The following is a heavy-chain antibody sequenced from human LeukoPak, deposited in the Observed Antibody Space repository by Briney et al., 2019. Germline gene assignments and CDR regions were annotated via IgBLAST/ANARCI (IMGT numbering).Heavy chain of an antibody. CDR3: AREGIAVAEGH. D-gene: IGHD6-19*01. Sequence: PGGTLRLSCAATGFSFSSYALSWVRQAPGKGLEWVSAISSGGDRTYYADSVTGRFTISRDNAKNSLYLQMNSLRAEDTALYYCAREGIAVAEGHWGQGTLVTVSS. CDR2: ISSGGDRT. J-gene: IGHJ4*02. CDR1: GFSFSSYA. V-gene: IGHV3-23*01.